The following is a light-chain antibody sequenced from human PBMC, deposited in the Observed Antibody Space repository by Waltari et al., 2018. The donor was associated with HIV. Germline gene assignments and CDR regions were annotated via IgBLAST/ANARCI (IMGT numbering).Light chain of an antibody. J-gene: IGLJ3*02. CDR2: DVG. CDR3: NSYTSTTTRWL. CDR1: SSEVGGYNY. Sequence: QSALTQPASVSGSPGQPIIISCTGTSSEVGGYNYVSWYQQHPGKAPKLIIFDVGNRPSGVSNRFSGSKSGNTASLTISGLQTEDEADYYCNSYTSTTTRWLFGGGTRLTVL. V-gene: IGLV2-14*03.